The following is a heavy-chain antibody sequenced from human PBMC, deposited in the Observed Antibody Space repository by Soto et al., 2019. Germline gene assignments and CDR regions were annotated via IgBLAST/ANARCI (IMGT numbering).Heavy chain of an antibody. CDR3: ARETYYYGSGSSTKKYYYYYYMDV. Sequence: PSETLSLTCTVSGGSISNHYWSWIRQPPGKGLEWIGYIYYNGNTNYNPSLKSRVTISVDKSKNQFSLKLSSVTAADTAVYYCARETYYYGSGSSTKKYYYYYYMDVWGKGTTVTVSS. J-gene: IGHJ6*03. D-gene: IGHD3-10*01. CDR1: GGSISNHY. CDR2: IYYNGNT. V-gene: IGHV4-59*11.